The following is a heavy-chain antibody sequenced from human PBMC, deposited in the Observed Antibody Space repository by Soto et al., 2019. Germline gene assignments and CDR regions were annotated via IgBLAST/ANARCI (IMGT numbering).Heavy chain of an antibody. V-gene: IGHV3-23*01. J-gene: IGHJ6*02. CDR1: GFTFSSYA. CDR2: ISGSGGST. Sequence: GGSLRLSCAASGFTFSSYAMSWVRQAPGKGLEWVSAISGSGGSTYYADSVKGRFTISRDNSKNTLYLQMNSLRAEDTAVYYCAKEIGIASPTEDYYYCGMDVWGQATTLT. D-gene: IGHD6-6*01. CDR3: AKEIGIASPTEDYYYCGMDV.